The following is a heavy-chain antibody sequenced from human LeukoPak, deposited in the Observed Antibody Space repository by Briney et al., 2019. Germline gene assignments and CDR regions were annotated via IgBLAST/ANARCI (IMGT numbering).Heavy chain of an antibody. D-gene: IGHD3/OR15-3a*01. V-gene: IGHV3-21*01. CDR1: GFTFSSYS. J-gene: IGHJ4*02. Sequence: KAGVSLRLSCAASGFTFSSYSMNWVRQAPGKGLEWVSSISSSSSYIYYADSVKGRFTISRDNAKNSLYLQMNSLRAEDTAVYYCARAPDWPYYFDYWGQGTLVTVSS. CDR3: ARAPDWPYYFDY. CDR2: ISSSSSYI.